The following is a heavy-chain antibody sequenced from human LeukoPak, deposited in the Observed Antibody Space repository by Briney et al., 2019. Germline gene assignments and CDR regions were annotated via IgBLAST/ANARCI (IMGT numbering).Heavy chain of an antibody. D-gene: IGHD6-13*01. V-gene: IGHV4-4*07. Sequence: PSETLSLTCTVSGGSISSYYWSWIRQPAGKGLEWIGRIHTSGSTNYNPSLKSRVTMSVDTSKNQFSLKLSSVTAADTAVYYCARMHSSWYYFQKGRQMGNWFDPWGQGTLVTVSS. CDR1: GGSISSYY. CDR2: IHTSGST. CDR3: ARMHSSWYYFQKGRQMGNWFDP. J-gene: IGHJ5*02.